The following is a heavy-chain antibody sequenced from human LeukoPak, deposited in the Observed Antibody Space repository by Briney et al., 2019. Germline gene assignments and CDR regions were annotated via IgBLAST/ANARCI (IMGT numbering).Heavy chain of an antibody. Sequence: GGSLRLSRSASGFSFNSYALHWVRQAPGKGLEYVSAIGSDGSTYYADSVKGRFTISRDNSKNTLFLQMSSLGAEDTAVYYCVKDRTLFVAVAPIHFDYWGQGALVTVSS. CDR2: IGSDGST. J-gene: IGHJ4*02. CDR3: VKDRTLFVAVAPIHFDY. D-gene: IGHD2-21*02. CDR1: GFSFNSYA. V-gene: IGHV3-64D*06.